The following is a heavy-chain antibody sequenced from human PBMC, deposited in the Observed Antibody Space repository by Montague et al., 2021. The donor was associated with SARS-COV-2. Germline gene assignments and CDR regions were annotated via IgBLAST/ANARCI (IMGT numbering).Heavy chain of an antibody. Sequence: SLRLSCAASGFTVSSNYMSWVRQAPGKGLEWVSVIYSDVSTYYADSVKGRFTISRDNSKNTLYLQMNSPRAKDTAVYYCARVVTYAFDVWGQGTMVTVSS. CDR3: ARVVTYAFDV. J-gene: IGHJ3*01. D-gene: IGHD4-11*01. CDR1: GFTVSSNY. V-gene: IGHV3-66*01. CDR2: IYSDVST.